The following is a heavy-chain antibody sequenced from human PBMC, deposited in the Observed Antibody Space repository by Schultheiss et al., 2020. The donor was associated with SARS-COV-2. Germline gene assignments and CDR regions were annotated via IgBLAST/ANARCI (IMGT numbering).Heavy chain of an antibody. CDR1: GYTFTSYD. J-gene: IGHJ4*02. CDR2: MNPNSGNT. D-gene: IGHD6-13*01. Sequence: ASVKVSCKASGYTFTSYDINWVRQAPGQGLEWMGLMNPNSGNTDYAQKFQGRVSMTRDTSISTAYMVLSSLRSEDTAVYFCARGFAAGPELKDYWGQGTLVTVSS. V-gene: IGHV1-8*01. CDR3: ARGFAAGPELKDY.